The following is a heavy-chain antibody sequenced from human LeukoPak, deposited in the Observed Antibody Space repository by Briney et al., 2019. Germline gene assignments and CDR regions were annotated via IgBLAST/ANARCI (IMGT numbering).Heavy chain of an antibody. V-gene: IGHV4-59*01. D-gene: IGHD3-3*01. Sequence: PSETLSLTCAVSGGSFSGDYWSWIRQPPGKGLEWITYINYSGSTNYNPSLKSRVTISVDTSKNHFSLTLSSVTAADTAVYYCARFGGPHAFDIWGQGTMVTVSS. CDR3: ARFGGPHAFDI. CDR2: INYSGST. J-gene: IGHJ3*02. CDR1: GGSFSGDY.